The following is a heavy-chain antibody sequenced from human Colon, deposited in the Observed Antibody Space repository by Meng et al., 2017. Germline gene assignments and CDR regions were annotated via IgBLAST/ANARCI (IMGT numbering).Heavy chain of an antibody. J-gene: IGHJ1*01. CDR2: IYYTEAT. CDR3: VSRIGGSSETDF. Sequence: ESRPGSVNPSGTLSFSDTFSGASINKKNYYWVWIRQPPGKGLEWIGNIYYTEATYYNPSLKGRVTISLDTSKNQFSLNLNAVTAADTAVYYCVSRIGGSSETDFWGQGTLVTVSS. D-gene: IGHD1-26*01. CDR1: GASINKKNYY. V-gene: IGHV4-39*07.